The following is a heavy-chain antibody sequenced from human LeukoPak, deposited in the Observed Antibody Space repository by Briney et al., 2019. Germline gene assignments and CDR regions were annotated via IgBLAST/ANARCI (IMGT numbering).Heavy chain of an antibody. CDR3: ATPNDAFNI. J-gene: IGHJ3*02. CDR2: IHHRGGT. Sequence: SGTLSLTCAVSGGSISNENWWSWVRQPPGKGLEWIGEIHHRGGTNYNPSLRSRVTISIDTSKNQFSLKLTSVTAADTAVYYCATPNDAFNIWGQETMVTVSS. CDR1: GGSISNENW. V-gene: IGHV4-4*02.